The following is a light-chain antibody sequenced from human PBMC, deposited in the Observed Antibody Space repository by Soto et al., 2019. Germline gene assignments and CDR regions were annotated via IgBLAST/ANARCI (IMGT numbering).Light chain of an antibody. J-gene: IGKJ4*01. Sequence: EIVLTQSPGTLSLSPGERAILSCRASQSVTSSYLAWYQQKPGQAPSLLIYGASSRATGIPDRFSGSGSGTDFTLTISRLEPEDFAVYYCQQYGSSPAFGGGTKVEIK. CDR3: QQYGSSPA. V-gene: IGKV3-20*01. CDR1: QSVTSSY. CDR2: GAS.